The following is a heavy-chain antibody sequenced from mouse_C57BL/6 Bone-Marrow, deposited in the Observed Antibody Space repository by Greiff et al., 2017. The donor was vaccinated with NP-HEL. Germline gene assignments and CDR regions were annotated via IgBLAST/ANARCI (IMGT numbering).Heavy chain of an antibody. CDR1: GYTFTSYW. J-gene: IGHJ1*03. CDR2: IDPSDSYT. Sequence: QVQLQQPGAELVKPGASVKLSCKASGYTFTSYWMQWVKQRPGQGLEWIGEIDPSDSYTNYNQKFKGKATLTVDTSSSTAYMQLSSLTSEDSAVYYCARSRGYWYFDVRGTGTTVTVSS. V-gene: IGHV1-50*01. CDR3: ARSRGYWYFDV.